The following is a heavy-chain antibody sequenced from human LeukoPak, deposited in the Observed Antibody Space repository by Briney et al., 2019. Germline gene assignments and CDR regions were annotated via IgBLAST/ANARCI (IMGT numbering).Heavy chain of an antibody. Sequence: GGSLRLSCAASGFTFSNSWMHWVRQAPGKRLVWVSRINTDGSTTNYADSVKGRFTISRDNARNTVYLQMNSLRAEDSAVYYCANSYSPPHLWGQGTLVTVSS. J-gene: IGHJ5*02. CDR3: ANSYSPPHL. CDR1: GFTFSNSW. D-gene: IGHD3-10*01. CDR2: INTDGSTT. V-gene: IGHV3-74*01.